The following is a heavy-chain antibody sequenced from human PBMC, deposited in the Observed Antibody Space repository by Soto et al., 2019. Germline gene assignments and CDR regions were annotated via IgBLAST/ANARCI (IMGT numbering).Heavy chain of an antibody. CDR3: ARDGYYDSSGYYWSYYFGY. Sequence: PSETLSLTCTVSGDSMNRYFWSWIRQPPAKGLEWIGYIYYDGSTNYSPSLKSRVTISIDMSKKQFSLQLSSVTAADTAVYYCARDGYYDSSGYYWSYYFGYWGQGTLVTVSS. CDR1: GDSMNRYF. J-gene: IGHJ4*02. CDR2: IYYDGST. D-gene: IGHD3-22*01. V-gene: IGHV4-59*01.